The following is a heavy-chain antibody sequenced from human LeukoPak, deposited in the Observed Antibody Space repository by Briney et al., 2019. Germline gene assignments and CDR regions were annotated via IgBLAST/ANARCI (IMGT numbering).Heavy chain of an antibody. Sequence: PGGSLRLSCAASGFTVSSNYMSWVRQAPGKGLEWVSAISGSGGSTYYADSVKGRFTISRDNSKNTLYLQMNSQRAEDTAVYYCAKDRDCSGGSCYSGFDYWGQGTLVTVSS. CDR2: ISGSGGST. CDR3: AKDRDCSGGSCYSGFDY. CDR1: GFTVSSNY. D-gene: IGHD2-15*01. J-gene: IGHJ4*02. V-gene: IGHV3-23*01.